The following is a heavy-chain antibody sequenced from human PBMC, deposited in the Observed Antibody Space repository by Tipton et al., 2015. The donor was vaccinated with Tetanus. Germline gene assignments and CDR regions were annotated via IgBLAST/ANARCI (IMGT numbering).Heavy chain of an antibody. J-gene: IGHJ3*02. D-gene: IGHD6-13*01. CDR3: ARDRQQLVRDGGYAFDI. V-gene: IGHV6-1*01. CDR2: TYYRSKWYN. Sequence: TLSLTCAISGDSVSSNSAAWNWIRQSPSRGLEWLGRTYYRSKWYNDYAVSAKSRITINPDTSKNQFSLQLNSVTPEDTAVYYCARDRQQLVRDGGYAFDIWGQGTMVTVSS. CDR1: GDSVSSNSAA.